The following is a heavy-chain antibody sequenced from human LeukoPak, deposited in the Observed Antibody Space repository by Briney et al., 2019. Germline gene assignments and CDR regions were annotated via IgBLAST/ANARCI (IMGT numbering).Heavy chain of an antibody. J-gene: IGHJ3*02. Sequence: PGGSLRLSCAASGFTFSSYSMNWVRQAPGKGLEWVSAISGSGGSTYYADSVKGRFTISRDNSKNTLYLQMNSLRAEDTAVYYCAKDGDFIAVVPDAFDIWGQGTMVTVSS. CDR1: GFTFSSYS. CDR2: ISGSGGST. V-gene: IGHV3-23*01. D-gene: IGHD6-19*01. CDR3: AKDGDFIAVVPDAFDI.